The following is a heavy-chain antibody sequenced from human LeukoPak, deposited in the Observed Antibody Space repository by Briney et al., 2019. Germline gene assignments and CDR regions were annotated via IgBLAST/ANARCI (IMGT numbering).Heavy chain of an antibody. J-gene: IGHJ5*02. Sequence: PSETLSLTCAVYGGSFSGYYWTWIRQPPGKGLEWIGEINHSGSTNYNPSLKSRVTISVDTSKNQFSLKLSSVTAADTAVYYCARCFGRRQLVRGLGFDPWGQGTLVTVSS. D-gene: IGHD6-13*01. V-gene: IGHV4-34*01. CDR2: INHSGST. CDR1: GGSFSGYY. CDR3: ARCFGRRQLVRGLGFDP.